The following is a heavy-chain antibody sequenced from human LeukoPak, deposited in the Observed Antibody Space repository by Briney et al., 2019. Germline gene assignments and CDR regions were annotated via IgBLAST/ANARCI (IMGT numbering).Heavy chain of an antibody. V-gene: IGHV4-61*02. CDR2: IYTSGST. CDR3: ARDIVVVPAANQVVNWFDP. Sequence: SETLSLTCTVSGGSISSGSYYWSWIRQPAGKGLEWIGRIYTSGSTNYNPSLKSRVTISVDTSKNQFSLKLSSVTAADTAVYYCARDIVVVPAANQVVNWFDPWAREPWSPSPQ. J-gene: IGHJ5*02. D-gene: IGHD2-2*01. CDR1: GGSISSGSYY.